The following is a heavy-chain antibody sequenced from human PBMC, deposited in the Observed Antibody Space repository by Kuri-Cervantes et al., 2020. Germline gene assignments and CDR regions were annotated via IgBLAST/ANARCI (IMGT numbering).Heavy chain of an antibody. CDR2: IRYDGSNK. Sequence: GESLKISCAASGFTFSSYGMHWVRQAPGKGLEWVAFIRYDGSNKYYADSVKGRFTISRDNSKNTLYLQMSSLRAEDTAVYYCARATYYYDSSGYYNFDYWGQGTLVTVSS. CDR1: GFTFSSYG. D-gene: IGHD3-22*01. J-gene: IGHJ4*02. CDR3: ARATYYYDSSGYYNFDY. V-gene: IGHV3-30*02.